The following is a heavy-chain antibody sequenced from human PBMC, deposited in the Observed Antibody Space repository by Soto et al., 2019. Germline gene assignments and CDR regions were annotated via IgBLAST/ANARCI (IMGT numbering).Heavy chain of an antibody. D-gene: IGHD3-3*01. CDR3: ARAVSAAHYDFWTPYYYYYGMDV. Sequence: GASVKVSCKASGYTFTSYYMHWVRQAPGQRLEWMGIINPSGGSTSYAQKFQGRVTMTRDTSTSTVYMELSSLRSEDTAVYYCARAVSAAHYDFWTPYYYYYGMDVWGQGTTVTVSS. V-gene: IGHV1-46*01. CDR1: GYTFTSYY. CDR2: INPSGGST. J-gene: IGHJ6*02.